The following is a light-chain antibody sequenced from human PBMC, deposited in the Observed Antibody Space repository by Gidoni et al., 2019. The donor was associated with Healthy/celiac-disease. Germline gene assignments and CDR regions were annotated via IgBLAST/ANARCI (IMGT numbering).Light chain of an antibody. CDR1: QSVSSSY. Sequence: EIVLTQSLGTLSLSPVERATLSCRASQSVSSSYLAWYQQKPGQAPRLLISGASSRATGIPDRFSGSGSGTDFTLTISRLEPEDFAVYYCQQYGRSPPWTFGQGTKVEIK. J-gene: IGKJ1*01. V-gene: IGKV3-20*01. CDR2: GAS. CDR3: QQYGRSPPWT.